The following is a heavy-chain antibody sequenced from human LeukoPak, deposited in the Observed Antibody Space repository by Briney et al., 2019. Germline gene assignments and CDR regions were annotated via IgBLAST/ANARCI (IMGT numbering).Heavy chain of an antibody. CDR3: ASVAARPTNFDY. D-gene: IGHD6-6*01. V-gene: IGHV4-30-2*01. J-gene: IGHJ4*02. CDR2: IYHSGST. Sequence: SQTLSLTCTVSGGSISSGGYYWSWIRQPPGKGLEWIGYIYHSGSTYYNPSLKSRVTISVDRSKNQFSLKLSSVTAADTAVYYCASVAARPTNFDYWGQGTLVTVSS. CDR1: GGSISSGGYY.